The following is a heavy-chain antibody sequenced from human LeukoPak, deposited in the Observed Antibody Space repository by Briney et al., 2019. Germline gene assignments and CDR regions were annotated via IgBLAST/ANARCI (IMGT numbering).Heavy chain of an antibody. J-gene: IGHJ6*03. CDR2: IYPGGST. Sequence: GSLRLSCAASGFTVSSNYMSWVRQAPGKGLEWVSVIYPGGSTYYADSVKGRFTNSRDNSKNTLYLQMNSLRAEGTAVYYCARAGRYYYGSGSLYYYYYYYMDVWGKGTTVTVSS. CDR1: GFTVSSNY. CDR3: ARAGRYYYGSGSLYYYYYYYMDV. D-gene: IGHD3-10*01. V-gene: IGHV3-53*01.